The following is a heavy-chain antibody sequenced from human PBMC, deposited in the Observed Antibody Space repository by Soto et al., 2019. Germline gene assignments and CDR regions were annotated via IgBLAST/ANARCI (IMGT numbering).Heavy chain of an antibody. J-gene: IGHJ5*02. CDR1: GGSISSYY. CDR2: IYYSGST. CDR3: AREEITVAGTRWFDP. Sequence: SETLSLTCTVSGGSISSYYWSWIRQPPGKGLEWIGYIYYSGSTNYNPSLKSRVTISVDTSKNQFSLKLSSVTAADTAVYYCAREEITVAGTRWFDPWGQGTLVTVSS. V-gene: IGHV4-59*01. D-gene: IGHD6-19*01.